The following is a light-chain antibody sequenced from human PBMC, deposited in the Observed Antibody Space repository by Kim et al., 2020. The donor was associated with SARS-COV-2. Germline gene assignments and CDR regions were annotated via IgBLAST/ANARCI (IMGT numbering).Light chain of an antibody. Sequence: SYELTQPHSVSVSPGQTASITCSGETLGDKYVSWYQHRAGQSPVLVIYEDAPRPSGFPERSPGPNPGNTAPLPISETQPVNGADSFFKAWAPNTLIFGGG. CDR2: EDA. CDR3: KAWAPNTLI. CDR1: TLGDKY. V-gene: IGLV3-1*01. J-gene: IGLJ2*01.